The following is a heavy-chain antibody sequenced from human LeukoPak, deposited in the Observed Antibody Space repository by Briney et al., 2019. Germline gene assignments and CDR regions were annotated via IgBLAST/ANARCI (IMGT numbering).Heavy chain of an antibody. J-gene: IGHJ4*02. D-gene: IGHD5-24*01. CDR3: ARRSRDGWYFDY. V-gene: IGHV3-74*01. CDR1: GFTFSDYW. Sequence: GGSLRLSCAASGFTFSDYWMHWVRQAPGKGLVWVSRISSDGSRVTYADSVKGRFTISRDNAKNTLYLQMNSLRAEDTAVYYCARRSRDGWYFDYWGQGTLVTVSS. CDR2: ISSDGSRV.